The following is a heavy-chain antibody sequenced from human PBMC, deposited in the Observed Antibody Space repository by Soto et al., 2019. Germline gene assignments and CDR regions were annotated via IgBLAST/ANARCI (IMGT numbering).Heavy chain of an antibody. V-gene: IGHV4-34*01. D-gene: IGHD3-3*01. J-gene: IGHJ4*02. CDR3: ARGRTYYDFWSGYPLHFDY. CDR1: GGSFSGYY. Sequence: SSETLSLTCAAYGGSFSGYYWSWIRQPPGEGLEWIGEINHSGSTNYNPSLKSRVTISVDTSKNQFSLKLSSVTAADTAVYYCARGRTYYDFWSGYPLHFDYWGQGTLVTVSS. CDR2: INHSGST.